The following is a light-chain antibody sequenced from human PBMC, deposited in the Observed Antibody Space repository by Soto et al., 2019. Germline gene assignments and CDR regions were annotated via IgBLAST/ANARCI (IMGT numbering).Light chain of an antibody. CDR3: HSYDNSLSGYV. CDR1: SSNIGAGFD. CDR2: VNN. J-gene: IGLJ1*01. Sequence: QSVLTLPPSVSGAPGQRVTISCTGSSSNIGAGFDVHWYQQLPGTAPKVLIYVNNNRPSGVPDRFSGSTSGTSASLAITGLQAEDEADYYCHSYDNSLSGYVFGTGTTLTVL. V-gene: IGLV1-40*01.